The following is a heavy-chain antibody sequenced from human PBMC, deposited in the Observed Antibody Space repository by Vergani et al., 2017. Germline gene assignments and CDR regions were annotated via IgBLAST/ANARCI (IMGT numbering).Heavy chain of an antibody. J-gene: IGHJ1*01. Sequence: QVQLQESGPGLVKPSGTLSLTCAVSGGSISSSNWWSWVRQPPGKGLEWIGEIYHSGSNNYNPSLKSRVTISVDKSKNQFSLKLSSVTAADTAVSYCAREDVVVPAANRYCQHWGQGTLVTVSS. CDR1: GGSISSSNW. V-gene: IGHV4-4*02. CDR2: IYHSGSN. D-gene: IGHD2-2*01. CDR3: AREDVVVPAANRYCQH.